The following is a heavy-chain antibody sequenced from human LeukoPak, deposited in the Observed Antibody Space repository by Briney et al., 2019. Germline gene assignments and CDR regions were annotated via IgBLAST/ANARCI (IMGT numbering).Heavy chain of an antibody. CDR2: MNPNRGNT. CDR3: ARVANWNDPDY. V-gene: IGHV1-8*01. Sequence: ASVKDSCMASGYTLTSYDINWVRQATGQGREWMGWMNPNRGNTGYAQKFQGRVTMTRNTSISTAYMELSSLRSEDTAVYYCARVANWNDPDYWGQGTLVTVSS. CDR1: GYTLTSYD. J-gene: IGHJ4*02. D-gene: IGHD1-1*01.